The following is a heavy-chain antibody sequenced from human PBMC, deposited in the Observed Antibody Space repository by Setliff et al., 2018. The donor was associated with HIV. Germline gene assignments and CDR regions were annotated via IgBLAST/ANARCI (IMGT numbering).Heavy chain of an antibody. D-gene: IGHD3-9*01. CDR3: AREPHELRYFDWLLYPAYYYYGMDV. V-gene: IGHV3-7*01. CDR2: IKYDGSEK. Sequence: GGSLRLSCAASGFTFSSYWMSWVRQAPGKGLEWVANIKYDGSEKYYVGSVKGRFTISRDNAENSLYLQMNSLRAEDTAVYYCAREPHELRYFDWLLYPAYYYYGMDVWGQGTTVTVSS. J-gene: IGHJ6*02. CDR1: GFTFSSYW.